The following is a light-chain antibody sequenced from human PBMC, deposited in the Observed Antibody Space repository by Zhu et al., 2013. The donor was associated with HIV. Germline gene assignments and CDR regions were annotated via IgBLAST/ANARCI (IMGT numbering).Light chain of an antibody. Sequence: DIVLTQSPGTLSLSPGERATLSCRASQSLSSSYLAWYQQKPGQPPRLLLYGSSSRAPGIPDRFRGSGSGTDFTLTISRLEAEDFAVYYCQQYGSPSLTFGGGTKVEIK. CDR1: QSLSSSY. J-gene: IGKJ4*01. CDR2: GSS. V-gene: IGKV3-20*01. CDR3: QQYGSPSLT.